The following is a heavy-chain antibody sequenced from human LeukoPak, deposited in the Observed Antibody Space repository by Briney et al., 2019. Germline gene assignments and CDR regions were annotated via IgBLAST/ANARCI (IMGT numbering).Heavy chain of an antibody. J-gene: IGHJ3*02. CDR3: ARVSRDRITYTGAFDI. D-gene: IGHD1-14*01. V-gene: IGHV1-69*13. CDR1: GGTISSYA. Sequence: GASVKVSCKASGGTISSYAISWVRQAPGQGLEWMGGIIPIFGTANYAQKFQGRVTITADESTSTAYMELSSLRSEDTAVYYCARVSRDRITYTGAFDIWGQGTMVTVSS. CDR2: IIPIFGTA.